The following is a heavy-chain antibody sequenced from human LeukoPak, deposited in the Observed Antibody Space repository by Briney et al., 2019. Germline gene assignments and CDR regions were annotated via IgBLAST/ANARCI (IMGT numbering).Heavy chain of an antibody. CDR2: IKQDGSEK. CDR1: GFTFSSHW. J-gene: IGHJ3*02. CDR3: ASVRLPGDAFDI. Sequence: GGSLRLSCAASGFTFSSHWMSWVRQAPGKGLEWVANIKQDGSEKYYVDSVKGRFTISRDNAKNTVYLQMNSLRVEDTAMYFCASVRLPGDAFDIWGQGTRVTVSS. V-gene: IGHV3-7*01.